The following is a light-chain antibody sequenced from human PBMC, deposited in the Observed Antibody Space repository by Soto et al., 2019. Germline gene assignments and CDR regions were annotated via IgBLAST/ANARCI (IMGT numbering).Light chain of an antibody. CDR3: QQYGTSGII. Sequence: EILLTQSPGTLSLPPGERATLPCRASQTLSNSFIAWYQQKHGQAPRVLIYDTSSRATGVPDRYSASVSGTDGTITISRLEQEDGSVFFCQQYGTSGIIFGQGTRLEIK. CDR1: QTLSNSF. J-gene: IGKJ5*01. CDR2: DTS. V-gene: IGKV3-20*01.